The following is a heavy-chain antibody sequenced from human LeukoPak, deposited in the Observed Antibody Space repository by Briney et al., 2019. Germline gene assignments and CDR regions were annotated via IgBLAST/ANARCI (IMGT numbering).Heavy chain of an antibody. D-gene: IGHD1-1*01. CDR2: IKEDGSET. Sequence: GGSLRLSCAASGFTFRNYWMNWVRQAPGKGLEWVATIKEDGSETSYVDSVKGRFTISRDNTENSLYLQMNGLRAEDTALYYCAGGVQYWGQGTRVSVSS. CDR1: GFTFRNYW. V-gene: IGHV3-7*05. J-gene: IGHJ4*02. CDR3: AGGVQY.